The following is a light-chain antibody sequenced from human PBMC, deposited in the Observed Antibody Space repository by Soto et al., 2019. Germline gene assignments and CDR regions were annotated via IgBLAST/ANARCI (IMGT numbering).Light chain of an antibody. CDR2: EVT. CDR1: SSDIGTYNY. Sequence: QSVLTQPPSASGSLGQSVTISCTGTSSDIGTYNYVSWYQHHPGKAPKLIIYEVTKRPSGVPDRFSGSKSGNTASLTVSGLQAEDEADYYCATWDDSLNAVLFGGGTKLTVL. J-gene: IGLJ2*01. V-gene: IGLV2-8*01. CDR3: ATWDDSLNAVL.